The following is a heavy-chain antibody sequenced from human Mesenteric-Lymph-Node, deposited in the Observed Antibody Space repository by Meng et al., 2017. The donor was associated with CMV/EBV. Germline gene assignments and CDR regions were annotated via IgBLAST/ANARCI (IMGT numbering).Heavy chain of an antibody. CDR2: IYYSGTT. D-gene: IGHD2-2*01. CDR1: GFTFSNAW. Sequence: GSLRLSCAASGFTFSNAWMSWVRQAPGKGLEWIGSIYYSGTTYYNPFLKSRVAISVDTSKNKFSLRLSSVTAADTAVYYCTRETNVAVPTYIDSWGQGRLVTVSS. J-gene: IGHJ4*02. V-gene: IGHV4-4*02. CDR3: TRETNVAVPTYIDS.